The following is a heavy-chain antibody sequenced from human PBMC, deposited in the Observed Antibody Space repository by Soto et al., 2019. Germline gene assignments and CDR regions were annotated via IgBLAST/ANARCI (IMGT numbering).Heavy chain of an antibody. J-gene: IGHJ4*02. Sequence: PSETLSLTCTVSGGSISSGGYYWSWIRQHPGKGLEWIGYIYYSGSTYYNPSLKSRVTISVDTSKNQFSLKLSSVTAADTAVYYCARNPNVPYGDHDFDYWGQGTLVTVSS. D-gene: IGHD4-17*01. CDR1: GGSISSGGYY. CDR3: ARNPNVPYGDHDFDY. CDR2: IYYSGST. V-gene: IGHV4-31*03.